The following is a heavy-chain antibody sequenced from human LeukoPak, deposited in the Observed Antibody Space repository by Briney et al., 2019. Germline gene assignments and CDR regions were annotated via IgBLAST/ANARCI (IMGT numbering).Heavy chain of an antibody. CDR2: ISSSSSTI. CDR1: GFPFSSYS. Sequence: GGSLRLPCEALGFPFSSYSMNWVARAQGKGWGGVSYISSSSSTIYYADSVKGRFTISRDNAKNSLYLQMNSLRAEDTAVYYCARDRGFWFDPWGQGTLVTVSS. CDR3: ARDRGFWFDP. J-gene: IGHJ5*02. V-gene: IGHV3-48*01.